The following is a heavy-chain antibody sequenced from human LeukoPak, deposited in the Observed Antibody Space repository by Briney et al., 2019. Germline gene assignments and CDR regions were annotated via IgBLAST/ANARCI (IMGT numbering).Heavy chain of an antibody. CDR2: LYGGGGS. J-gene: IGHJ4*02. Sequence: GGSLRLSCAASGFAVSSNYMSWVRQAPGKGLEWVSVLYGGGGSYYADSVKGRFIIFRDNSKNMLYLQVNSLRVEDTAVYYCVREGNWAYWGQGTLVTVSS. CDR3: VREGNWAY. D-gene: IGHD1-1*01. CDR1: GFAVSSNY. V-gene: IGHV3-53*01.